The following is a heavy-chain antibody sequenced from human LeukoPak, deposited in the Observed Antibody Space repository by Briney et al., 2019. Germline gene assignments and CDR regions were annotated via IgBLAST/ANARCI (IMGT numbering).Heavy chain of an antibody. CDR1: GFRFSSYA. CDR2: ISGSGGST. D-gene: IGHD3-3*01. J-gene: IGHJ4*02. Sequence: GGSLRLSCGASGFRFSSYAMSGVRQAPGKGLEWVSSISGSGGSTYYTDSVKGRFAISRDNSKSTLYLQMNSLGTDDTALYYCVKGGQNYDFWRFDYWGQGTLVTASS. CDR3: VKGGQNYDFWRFDY. V-gene: IGHV3-23*01.